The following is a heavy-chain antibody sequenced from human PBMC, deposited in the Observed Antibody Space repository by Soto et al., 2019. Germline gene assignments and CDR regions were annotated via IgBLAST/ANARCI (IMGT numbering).Heavy chain of an antibody. J-gene: IGHJ6*02. CDR2: INPNSGGT. V-gene: IGHV1-2*04. D-gene: IGHD2-2*02. Sequence: ASVKVSCKASGYTFTGYYMHWVRQAPGQGLEWMGWINPNSGGTNYAQKFQGWVTMTRDTSISTAYMELSRLRSDDTAVYYCARDRVCSSTSCYKDYYYGMDVWGQGTTVTVSS. CDR1: GYTFTGYY. CDR3: ARDRVCSSTSCYKDYYYGMDV.